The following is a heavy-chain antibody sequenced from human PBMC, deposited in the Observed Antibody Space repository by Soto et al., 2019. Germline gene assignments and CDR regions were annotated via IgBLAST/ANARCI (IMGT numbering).Heavy chain of an antibody. J-gene: IGHJ4*02. D-gene: IGHD3-22*01. V-gene: IGHV1-69*12. CDR3: ARDRRYYYDSSGYYSGSGY. CDR2: IIPIFGTA. Sequence: QVQLVQSGAEVKKPGSSVKVSCKASGGTFSSYAISWVRQAPGQGLEWMGGIIPIFGTANYAQKFQGRVTIPADESTSTAYMELSSLRSEDTAVYYCARDRRYYYDSSGYYSGSGYWGQGTLVTVSS. CDR1: GGTFSSYA.